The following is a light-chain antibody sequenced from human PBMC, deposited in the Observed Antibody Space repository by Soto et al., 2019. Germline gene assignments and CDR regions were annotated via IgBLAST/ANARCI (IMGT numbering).Light chain of an antibody. CDR3: QHYSLYYPLT. CDR2: DAS. J-gene: IGKJ1*01. CDR1: QSISRW. V-gene: IGKV1-5*01. Sequence: DIQMTQSPSTLPASLGARVTITCRASQSISRWLAWYQQKPGKAPKRLIYDASTVQSGVPSRFSGSGSGTEFTLTISSLQHDDSANYYCQHYSLYYPLTFGQGTKVDIK.